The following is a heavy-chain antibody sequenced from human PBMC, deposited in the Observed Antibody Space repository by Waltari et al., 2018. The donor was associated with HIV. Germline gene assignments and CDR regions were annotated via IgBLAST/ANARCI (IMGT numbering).Heavy chain of an antibody. J-gene: IGHJ4*02. CDR2: ISAYNGNT. V-gene: IGHV1-18*01. D-gene: IGHD3-16*01. CDR1: GYTFTNYG. CDR3: ARVQLIMVTFGGDFAPQFFEY. Sequence: QVQLVQSGDEVKKPGASVKVSCKTSGYTFTNYGITWVRQHPGQGLEWMGWISAYNGNTNFAQRFQGRVTMTTDTSTSTAYMELRSLRSDDTAVFYCARVQLIMVTFGGDFAPQFFEYWGQGTLVTVSS.